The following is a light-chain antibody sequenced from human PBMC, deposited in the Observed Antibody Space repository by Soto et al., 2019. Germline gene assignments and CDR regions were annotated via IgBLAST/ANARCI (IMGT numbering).Light chain of an antibody. V-gene: IGLV1-51*01. CDR1: RSNIGNNY. Sequence: QSVLTQPPSVSAAPGQRVTISCSGSRSNIGNNYVSWYQQLPGTAPKLLIYDNYQRPSRIPDRFSGSKSGTSATLGITGLQTGDEADYYCGTWDGSLYVFGTGTKVTVL. CDR3: GTWDGSLYV. CDR2: DNY. J-gene: IGLJ1*01.